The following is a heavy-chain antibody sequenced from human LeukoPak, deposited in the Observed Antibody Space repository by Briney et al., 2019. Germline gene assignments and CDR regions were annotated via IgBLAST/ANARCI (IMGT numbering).Heavy chain of an antibody. CDR2: ISSSSSYI. CDR1: GFTFSGYG. CDR3: ARVVTVAWSERRPGYFYMDV. J-gene: IGHJ6*03. V-gene: IGHV3-21*06. D-gene: IGHD1-1*01. Sequence: PGGSLRLSCAASGFTFSGYGMNWVRQAPGKGLEWVSSISSSSSYIYYTHSVKGRFTISRDNAKNSLYLQMNSLRAEDTAMYYCARVVTVAWSERRPGYFYMDVWGKGTTVTVSS.